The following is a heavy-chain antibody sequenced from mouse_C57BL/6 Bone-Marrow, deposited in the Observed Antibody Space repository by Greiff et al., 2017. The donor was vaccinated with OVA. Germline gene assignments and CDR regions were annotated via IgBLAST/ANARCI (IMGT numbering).Heavy chain of an antibody. J-gene: IGHJ4*01. CDR1: GYSITSGYY. CDR3: ARTVVAHYAMDY. Sequence: EVKVEESGPGLVKPSQSLSLTCSVPGYSITSGYYWNWIRQFPGNKLEWMGYISYDGSNNYNPSLKNRISITRDTSKNQFFLKLNSVTTEDTATYYCARTVVAHYAMDYWGQGTSVTVSS. CDR2: ISYDGSN. V-gene: IGHV3-6*01. D-gene: IGHD1-1*01.